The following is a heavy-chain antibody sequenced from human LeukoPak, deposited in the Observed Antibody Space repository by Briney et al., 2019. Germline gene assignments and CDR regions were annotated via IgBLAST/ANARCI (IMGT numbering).Heavy chain of an antibody. V-gene: IGHV4-59*01. CDR3: ARGGGYCSSTSCYQDWFDP. CDR1: GGSISSYY. D-gene: IGHD2-2*01. J-gene: IGHJ5*02. Sequence: SETLSLTCTVPGGSISSYYWSWIRQPPGKGLEWIGYIYYSGSTNYNPSLKSRATISVDTSKNQFSLKLSSVTAADTAVYYCARGGGYCSSTSCYQDWFDPWGQGTLVTVSS. CDR2: IYYSGST.